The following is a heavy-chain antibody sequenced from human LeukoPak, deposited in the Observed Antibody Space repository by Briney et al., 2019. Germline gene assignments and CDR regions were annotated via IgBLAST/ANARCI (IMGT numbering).Heavy chain of an antibody. J-gene: IGHJ4*02. CDR1: GYTFTSYY. D-gene: IGHD4-11*01. V-gene: IGHV1-46*01. CDR2: INPSGGST. CDR3: ATHDYSSVDY. Sequence: GAPVKVSCKASGYTFTSYYMHWVRQAPGQGLEWMGIINPSGGSTSYAQKFQGRVTITADKSTSTAYMELSSLRSEDTAVYYCATHDYSSVDYWGQGTLVTVSS.